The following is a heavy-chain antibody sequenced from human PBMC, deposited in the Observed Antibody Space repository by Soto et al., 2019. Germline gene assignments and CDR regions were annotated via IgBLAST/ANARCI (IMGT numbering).Heavy chain of an antibody. V-gene: IGHV3-21*01. Sequence: PGGCLRLSCAASGFTFSSYSMNWVRQAPGKGLEWVSSISSSSSYIYYADSVKGRFTISRDNAKNSLYLQMNSLRAEGTAVYYCARDKRGGSSISYYYGMDVWGQGTTVTVSS. J-gene: IGHJ6*02. CDR2: ISSSSSYI. D-gene: IGHD6-6*01. CDR3: ARDKRGGSSISYYYGMDV. CDR1: GFTFSSYS.